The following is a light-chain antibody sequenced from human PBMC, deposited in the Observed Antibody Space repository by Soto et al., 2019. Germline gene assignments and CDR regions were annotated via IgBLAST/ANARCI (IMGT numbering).Light chain of an antibody. CDR3: KLSANLLLT. Sequence: EIVVTESTSTLSVAPGDLNTISCRASQTISSTFLAWYRQRPGQAPRLLIYGASSRATGIPDRFSGSGSGTDFTLTISILEPEDFVLYYCKLSANLLLTSAGGTKLDIK. J-gene: IGKJ4*01. CDR2: GAS. V-gene: IGKV3-20*01. CDR1: QTISSTF.